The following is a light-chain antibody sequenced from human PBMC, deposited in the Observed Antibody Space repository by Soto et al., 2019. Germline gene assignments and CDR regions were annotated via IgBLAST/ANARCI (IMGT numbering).Light chain of an antibody. V-gene: IGLV2-23*02. CDR2: EVN. Sequence: QSVLTQPASVSGSPGQSITISCTGTSSDVGSYNLVSWYQQHPDKAPKLMIFEVNKRPSGVSNRSSGSKSGNTASLTISGLQAEDDADYYCSSYAGNSIYVVFGGGTKLTVL. J-gene: IGLJ2*01. CDR3: SSYAGNSIYVV. CDR1: SSDVGSYNL.